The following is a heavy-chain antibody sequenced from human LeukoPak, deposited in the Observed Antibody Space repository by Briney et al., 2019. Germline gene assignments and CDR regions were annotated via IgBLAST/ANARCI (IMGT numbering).Heavy chain of an antibody. CDR1: GGSISSYY. D-gene: IGHD2-2*01. V-gene: IGHV4-38-2*02. J-gene: IGHJ5*02. CDR2: MYHSGDT. CDR3: ARSKAHLSTSWYGTWFDP. Sequence: PSETLSLTCTVSGGSISSYYWGWIRQPPGKGLEWIGSMYHSGDTYYNPSLKSRVTISVDTSKNQLSLKLSSVTAADTAVYYCARSKAHLSTSWYGTWFDPWGQGTLVTVSS.